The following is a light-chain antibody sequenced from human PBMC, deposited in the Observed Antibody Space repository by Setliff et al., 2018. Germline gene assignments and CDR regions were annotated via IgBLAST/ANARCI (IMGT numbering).Light chain of an antibody. Sequence: QSALTQPPSVSGSPGQSVTISCTGTSSDVGTYNRVSWYQQSPGTAPKLLISDVSNRPSGVPNRFSGSKSGNTASLTISGLQAEDEADYYCNSYTNSDTDVFGTGTKVTVL. CDR1: SSDVGTYNR. V-gene: IGLV2-18*02. J-gene: IGLJ1*01. CDR3: NSYTNSDTDV. CDR2: DVS.